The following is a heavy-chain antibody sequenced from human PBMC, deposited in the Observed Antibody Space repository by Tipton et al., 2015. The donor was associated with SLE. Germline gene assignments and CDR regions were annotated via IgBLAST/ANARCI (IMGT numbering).Heavy chain of an antibody. J-gene: IGHJ6*02. CDR3: ARFSTCSSTSCYTGGMDV. V-gene: IGHV4-34*01. CDR1: GGSFSGYY. Sequence: TLSLTCAVYGGSFSGYYWSWIRQPPGKGLEWIGEINHSGSTNYNPSLKSRVTISVDTSKNQFSLKLSSVTAADTAVYYCARFSTCSSTSCYTGGMDVWGQGTTVTVSS. CDR2: INHSGST. D-gene: IGHD2-2*02.